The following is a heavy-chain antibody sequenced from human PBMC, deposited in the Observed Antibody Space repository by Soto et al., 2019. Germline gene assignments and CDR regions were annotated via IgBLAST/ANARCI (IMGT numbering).Heavy chain of an antibody. J-gene: IGHJ1*01. Sequence: GGYLRVSCAASGLSFSRCAMSCVRQAPGKGLEWVSAISGSGGSTYYADSVKGRFTISRDNSKNTLYLQMNSLRAEDTAVYYCFIFVKRRPPSYSHFQ. CDR1: GLSFSRCA. CDR2: ISGSGGST. CDR3: FIFVKRRPPSYSHFQ. D-gene: IGHD2-21*01. V-gene: IGHV3-23*01.